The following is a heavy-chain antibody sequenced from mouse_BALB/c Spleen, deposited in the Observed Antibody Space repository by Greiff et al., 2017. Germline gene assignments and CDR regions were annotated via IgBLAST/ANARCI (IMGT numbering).Heavy chain of an antibody. CDR3: ARGAYYRYPFYAMDY. CDR2: INPNNGGT. Sequence: VQLQQSGPELVKPGASVKIPCKASGYTFTDYNMDWVKQSHGKSLEWIGDINPNNGGTIYNQKFKGKATLTVDKSSSTAYMELRSLTSEDTAVYYWARGAYYRYPFYAMDYWGQGTSVTVSS. J-gene: IGHJ4*01. D-gene: IGHD2-14*01. CDR1: GYTFTDYN. V-gene: IGHV1-18*01.